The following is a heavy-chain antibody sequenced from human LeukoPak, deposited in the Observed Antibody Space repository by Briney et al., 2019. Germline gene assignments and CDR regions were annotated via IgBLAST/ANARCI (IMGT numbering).Heavy chain of an antibody. CDR1: GFSFSTQR. CDR2: INIDERIT. CDR3: ARGRPHGNDY. J-gene: IGHJ4*02. V-gene: IGHV3-74*01. D-gene: IGHD4-23*01. Sequence: GGSLRLSCVASGFSFSTQRMHWVRQAPGKGLVWVSYINIDERITGYADSVKGRFTISRDNAKNTLYLQMNSLRVEDTAVYYCARGRPHGNDYWGQGTLVTVSS.